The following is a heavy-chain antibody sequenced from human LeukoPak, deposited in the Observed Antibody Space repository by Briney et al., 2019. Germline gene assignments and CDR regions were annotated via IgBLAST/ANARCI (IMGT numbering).Heavy chain of an antibody. V-gene: IGHV4-31*03. J-gene: IGHJ4*02. CDR1: GGSISSGGYY. Sequence: SETLSLTCTVSGGSISSGGYYWRWIRQHPGKGLEWIGYIYYSGSTYYNPSLKSRVTISVDTSKNQFSLKLSSVTAADTAVYYCARGIAAAADYWGQGTLVTVSS. CDR2: IYYSGST. CDR3: ARGIAAAADY. D-gene: IGHD6-13*01.